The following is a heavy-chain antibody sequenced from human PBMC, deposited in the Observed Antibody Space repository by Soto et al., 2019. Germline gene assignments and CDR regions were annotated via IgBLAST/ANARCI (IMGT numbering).Heavy chain of an antibody. Sequence: GGSLRLSCAASGFTFDDYAMHWVRQAPGKGLEWVSGISWNSGSIGYADSVKGRFTISRDNAKNSLYLQMNSLRAEDTALYYCAKAALFKNRYCSGGSCYSVRKYYFDYWGQGTLVTVSS. CDR1: GFTFDDYA. J-gene: IGHJ4*02. D-gene: IGHD2-15*01. V-gene: IGHV3-9*01. CDR3: AKAALFKNRYCSGGSCYSVRKYYFDY. CDR2: ISWNSGSI.